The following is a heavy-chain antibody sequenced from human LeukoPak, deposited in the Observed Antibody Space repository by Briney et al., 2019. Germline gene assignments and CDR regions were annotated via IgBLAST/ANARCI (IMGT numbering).Heavy chain of an antibody. V-gene: IGHV3-30*18. D-gene: IGHD3-10*01. Sequence: GGSLRLSCAAPGFTFSSYGMHWVRQAPGKGLEWVAVISYDGSNKYYADSVKGRFTISRDNSKNTLYLQMNSLRAEDTAVYYCAKDLNYYGSGSYPLFDYWGQGTLVTVSS. CDR1: GFTFSSYG. CDR2: ISYDGSNK. J-gene: IGHJ4*02. CDR3: AKDLNYYGSGSYPLFDY.